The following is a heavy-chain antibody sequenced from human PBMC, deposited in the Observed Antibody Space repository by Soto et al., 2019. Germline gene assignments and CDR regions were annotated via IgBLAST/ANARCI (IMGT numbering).Heavy chain of an antibody. CDR2: INHSGST. D-gene: IGHD6-13*01. CDR3: VLGFLPAAAGSIYFGMDV. CDR1: GGSFTGYY. V-gene: IGHV4-34*01. Sequence: ETLSLTCAVSGGSFTGYYWSCIRQPPGKGLEWIGEINHSGSTNYSPSLKSRVNISVDTSKNQFHLQLSSVPAADTAVHYCVLGFLPAAAGSIYFGMDVWGQGSSVT. J-gene: IGHJ6*02.